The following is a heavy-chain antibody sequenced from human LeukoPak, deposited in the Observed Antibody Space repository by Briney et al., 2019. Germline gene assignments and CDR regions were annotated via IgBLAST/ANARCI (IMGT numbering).Heavy chain of an antibody. CDR3: ASPAMAFIDQGRYNYYYYMDV. CDR1: GGSISSSSYY. Sequence: SETLSLTCAVSGGSISSSSYYWGWIRQPPGKGLEWIGSIYYSGSTYYNPSLKSRVTISVDTSKNQFSLKLSSVTAADTAVYYCASPAMAFIDQGRYNYYYYMDVWGKGTTVTVSS. J-gene: IGHJ6*03. CDR2: IYYSGST. V-gene: IGHV4-39*07. D-gene: IGHD5-18*01.